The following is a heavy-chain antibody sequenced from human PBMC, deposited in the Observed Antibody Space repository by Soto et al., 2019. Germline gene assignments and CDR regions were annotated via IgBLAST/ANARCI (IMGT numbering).Heavy chain of an antibody. D-gene: IGHD7-27*01. J-gene: IGHJ4*02. CDR1: GFSLSTSGVG. V-gene: IGHV2-5*01. Sequence: QITLEESGPTLVKPTQTLTLTCSFSGFSLSTSGVGVGWIRQPPGKALEWLALIYWHDDKRYNPSLKSRLSITKDTSKNQVVLTLSNVDPVDTATYYCAHIPFSGECFDYWGQGTLVTVSS. CDR2: IYWHDDK. CDR3: AHIPFSGECFDY.